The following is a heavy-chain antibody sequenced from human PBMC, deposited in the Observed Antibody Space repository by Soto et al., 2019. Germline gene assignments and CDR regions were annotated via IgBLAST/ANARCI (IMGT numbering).Heavy chain of an antibody. CDR3: ARGRGYYYGSGSYYNSHYYYGMDV. V-gene: IGHV4-34*01. J-gene: IGHJ6*02. CDR2: INHSGST. Sequence: SETLSLTCAVYGGSFSGYYWSWIRQPPGKGLEWIGEINHSGSTNYNPSLKSRVTISVDTSKNQFSLKLSSVTAADTAVYYCARGRGYYYGSGSYYNSHYYYGMDVWGQGTTVTVSS. CDR1: GGSFSGYY. D-gene: IGHD3-10*01.